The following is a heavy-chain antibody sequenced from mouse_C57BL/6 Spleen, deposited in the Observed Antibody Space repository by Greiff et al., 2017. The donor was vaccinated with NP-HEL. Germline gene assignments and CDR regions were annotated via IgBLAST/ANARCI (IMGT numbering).Heavy chain of an antibody. CDR3: ARSGGSSYDAMDY. D-gene: IGHD1-1*01. CDR2: IYPGSGST. J-gene: IGHJ4*01. Sequence: QVQLQQPGAELVKPGASVKMSCKASGYTFTSYWITWVKQRPGQGLEWIGDIYPGSGSTNYNEKFKSKATLTVDTSSSTAYMQLSSLTSEDSAVYYCARSGGSSYDAMDYWGQGTSVTVSS. V-gene: IGHV1-55*01. CDR1: GYTFTSYW.